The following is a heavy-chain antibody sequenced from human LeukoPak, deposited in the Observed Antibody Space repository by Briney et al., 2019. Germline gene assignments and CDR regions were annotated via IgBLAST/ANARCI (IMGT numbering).Heavy chain of an antibody. J-gene: IGHJ4*02. CDR2: INPNSGGT. Sequence: ASAKVSCKASGYTFTGYYMHWVRQAPGQGLEWMGWINPNSGGTNYAQKFQGRVTMTRDTSISTAYMELSRLRSDDTAVYYCARGEDYYDSSGPSVDYWGQGTLVTVSS. CDR3: ARGEDYYDSSGPSVDY. CDR1: GYTFTGYY. D-gene: IGHD3-22*01. V-gene: IGHV1-2*02.